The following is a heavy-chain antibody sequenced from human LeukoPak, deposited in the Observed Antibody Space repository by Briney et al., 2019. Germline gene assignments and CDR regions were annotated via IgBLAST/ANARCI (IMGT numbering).Heavy chain of an antibody. CDR3: ARIYDFWSGSPHFDY. J-gene: IGHJ4*02. CDR1: GGSISSSNW. D-gene: IGHD3-3*01. CDR2: IYHSGST. Sequence: PSGTLSLTCAVSGGSISSSNWWSWVRQPPGKGLEWIGEIYHSGSTNYNPSLKSRVTISVDKSKNQFSLKLSSVTAADTAVYYCARIYDFWSGSPHFDYWGQGTLVTVSS. V-gene: IGHV4-4*02.